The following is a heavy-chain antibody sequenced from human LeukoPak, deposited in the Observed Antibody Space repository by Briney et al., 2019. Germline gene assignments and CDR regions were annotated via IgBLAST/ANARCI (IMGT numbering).Heavy chain of an antibody. D-gene: IGHD6-19*01. Sequence: SETLSLTCTVSGGSISGYYWHWIRQPPGKGLEWIGYITRSGGTNYNPSLKSRVTISRDTSKIQFSLILTSLTAADTAVYFCARAAYSDGWSYVYFDYWGQGTLVTVSS. V-gene: IGHV4-59*01. CDR1: GGSISGYY. CDR2: ITRSGGT. CDR3: ARAAYSDGWSYVYFDY. J-gene: IGHJ4*02.